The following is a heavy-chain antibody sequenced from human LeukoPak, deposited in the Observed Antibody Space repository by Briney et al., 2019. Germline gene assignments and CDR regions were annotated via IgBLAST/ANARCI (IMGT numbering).Heavy chain of an antibody. D-gene: IGHD3-10*01. Sequence: ASVKVSCKASGYTFTGYYMHWVRQAPGQGLEWMGWINPNSGGTNYAQKFQGRVTMTRDTSISTAYMELSRLRSDDTAVYYCARDLEGSGSFPHPKYYYYGMDVWGQGTTVAVSS. CDR3: ARDLEGSGSFPHPKYYYYGMDV. V-gene: IGHV1-2*02. CDR1: GYTFTGYY. CDR2: INPNSGGT. J-gene: IGHJ6*02.